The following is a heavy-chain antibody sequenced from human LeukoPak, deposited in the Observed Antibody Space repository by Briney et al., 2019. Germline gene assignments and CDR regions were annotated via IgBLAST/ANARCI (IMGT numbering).Heavy chain of an antibody. Sequence: SETLSLTCTVPGGSISTYYWTWSRQPPGKGLEWVGYINYSGSTNYNPSLKSGATISVDTSKNQFSLTLSSVTAADTAVYYCARAQLNLLVDFVMDVWGQGTTVTVSS. CDR1: GGSISTYY. CDR2: INYSGST. V-gene: IGHV4-59*01. CDR3: ARAQLNLLVDFVMDV. J-gene: IGHJ6*02. D-gene: IGHD1-1*01.